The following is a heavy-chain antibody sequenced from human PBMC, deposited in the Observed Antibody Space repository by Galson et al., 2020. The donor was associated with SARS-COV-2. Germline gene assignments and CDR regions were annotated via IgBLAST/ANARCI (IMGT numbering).Heavy chain of an antibody. CDR1: G. J-gene: IGHJ3*02. D-gene: IGHD1-26*01. CDR3: VKEGATEAFDI. CDR2: ISYDGSNK. V-gene: IGHV3-30*18. Sequence: GMHWVRQAPGKGLEWVAVISYDGSNKYYADSVKGRFTISRDNSKNTLYLQMNSLRAEDTAVYYCVKEGATEAFDIWGQGTMVTVSS.